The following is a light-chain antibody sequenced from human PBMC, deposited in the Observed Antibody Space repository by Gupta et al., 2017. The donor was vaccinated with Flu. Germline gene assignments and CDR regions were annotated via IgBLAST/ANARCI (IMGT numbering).Light chain of an antibody. Sequence: ITISCTGTNNDVGSYNLVSRYHQHPAKAHNLMIYEVTRRPAGVSNRFSGSKPGNTASLTISGHEAEDEVDYYCCSDTGSTRFVFGTGTKVTVL. CDR3: CSDTGSTRFV. V-gene: IGLV2-23*02. J-gene: IGLJ1*01. CDR1: NNDVGSYNL. CDR2: EVT.